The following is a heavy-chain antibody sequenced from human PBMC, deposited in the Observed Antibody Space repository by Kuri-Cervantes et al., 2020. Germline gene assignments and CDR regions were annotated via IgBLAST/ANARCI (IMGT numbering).Heavy chain of an antibody. V-gene: IGHV3-30*01. J-gene: IGHJ4*02. CDR3: AKDGYYGTTKYYFDY. CDR2: ISYDGSNK. Sequence: GESLKISCAASGFTFSSYAMHWVRQAPGKGLEWVAVISYDGSNKYYADSVKGRFTISRDNSKNTLYLQMNSLRAEDTALYYCAKDGYYGTTKYYFDYWGQGTLVTVSS. D-gene: IGHD2/OR15-2a*01. CDR1: GFTFSSYA.